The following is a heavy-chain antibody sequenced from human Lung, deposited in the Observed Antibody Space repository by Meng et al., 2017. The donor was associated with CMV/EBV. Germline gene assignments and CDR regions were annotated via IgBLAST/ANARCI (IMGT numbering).Heavy chain of an antibody. CDR3: AKDNPYYDFWSGYYGYYFDY. D-gene: IGHD3-3*01. Sequence: GESXKISCAASGFTFSSYWMHWVRQAPGKGLVWVSRINSDGSSTSYADSVKGRFTISRDHAKNTLYLQMNSLRAEDTAVYYCAKDNPYYDFWSGYYGYYFDYWXQGTXVTVSS. V-gene: IGHV3-74*01. J-gene: IGHJ4*02. CDR1: GFTFSSYW. CDR2: INSDGSST.